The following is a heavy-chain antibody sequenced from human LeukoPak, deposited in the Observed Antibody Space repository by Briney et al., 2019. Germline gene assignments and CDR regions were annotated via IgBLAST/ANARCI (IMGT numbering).Heavy chain of an antibody. J-gene: IGHJ4*02. V-gene: IGHV3-23*01. Sequence: PGGSLRLSCAASGFTFKTYAMSWVRQAPGKGLEWVSGIRSSGDSTYYADSVKGRFTISRDNSMNTLYLQMNSLSAEHTAVYYCAKEVRESAWFYFDYWGQGTLATVSS. CDR1: GFTFKTYA. D-gene: IGHD3-10*01. CDR2: IRSSGDST. CDR3: AKEVRESAWFYFDY.